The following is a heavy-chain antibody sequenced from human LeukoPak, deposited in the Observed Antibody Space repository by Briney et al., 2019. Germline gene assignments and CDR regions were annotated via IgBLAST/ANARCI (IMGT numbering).Heavy chain of an antibody. Sequence: GGSLKLSCAAPGFTLSGAAMHWVRQASGKGLEWPGRIRSKADSYTTAYAASVKGRFTVSRDDSKNTAYLQMNSLKTEDTAVYYCKAAVAGDYFDLWGRGTLVTVSS. D-gene: IGHD6-19*01. V-gene: IGHV3-73*01. CDR3: KAAVAGDYFDL. J-gene: IGHJ2*01. CDR2: IRSKADSYTT. CDR1: GFTLSGAA.